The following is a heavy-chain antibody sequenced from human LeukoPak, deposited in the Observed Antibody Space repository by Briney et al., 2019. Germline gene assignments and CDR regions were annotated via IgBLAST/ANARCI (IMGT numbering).Heavy chain of an antibody. V-gene: IGHV3-23*01. D-gene: IGHD1-1*01. CDR3: AKNPRLEGWIYFDS. CDR1: GFTFSSYS. CDR2: ISGSGGRI. J-gene: IGHJ4*02. Sequence: GGSLRLSCAASGFTFSSYSMSWVRQAPGKGLEWVSSISGSGGRIDYADSVKGRFTISRDNSKNTLSLQMNSMTAEDTAVYYCAKNPRLEGWIYFDSWGQGILVTVSS.